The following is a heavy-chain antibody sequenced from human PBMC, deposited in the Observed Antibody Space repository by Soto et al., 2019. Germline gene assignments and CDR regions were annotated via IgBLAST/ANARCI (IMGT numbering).Heavy chain of an antibody. CDR1: GGSISSSSYY. V-gene: IGHV4-39*01. J-gene: IGHJ4*02. Sequence: PSETLSLTCTVSGGSISSSSYYWGWIRQPPGKGLEWIGSIYYSGSTYYNPSLKSRVTISVDTSKNQFSLKLSSVTAADTAVYYCARRAFTSPYVGSSRGPSDYWGQGTLVTVSS. D-gene: IGHD6-13*01. CDR3: ARRAFTSPYVGSSRGPSDY. CDR2: IYYSGST.